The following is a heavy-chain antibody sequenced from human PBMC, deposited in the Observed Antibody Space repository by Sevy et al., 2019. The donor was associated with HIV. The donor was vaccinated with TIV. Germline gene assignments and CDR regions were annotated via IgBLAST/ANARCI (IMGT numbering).Heavy chain of an antibody. V-gene: IGHV4-59*02. CDR2: IYDSGST. D-gene: IGHD3-22*01. CDR3: AGGAATVYYDTSGFSPSLDL. J-gene: IGHJ4*02. CDR1: GGPVSGHF. Sequence: SETLSLTCTVSGGPVSGHFWSWIRQPPGKGLEWIAYIYDSGSTNYNASLRSRVTISIDTSKNQFSLKVTSVTAADTAAYYCAGGAATVYYDTSGFSPSLDLWGQGTLVTVSS.